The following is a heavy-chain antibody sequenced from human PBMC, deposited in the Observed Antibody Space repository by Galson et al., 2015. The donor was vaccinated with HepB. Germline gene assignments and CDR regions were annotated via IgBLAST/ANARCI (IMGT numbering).Heavy chain of an antibody. CDR3: ARVDCSSTTCYRFDY. CDR1: GFTFKKYA. J-gene: IGHJ4*02. Sequence: SLRLSCAASGFTFKKYAMHWVRQAPGKGLEWVAVISYDGSDKYYADSVKGRFTISRDNSKNTLYLQINSLRVEDTAMYYCARVDCSSTTCYRFDYWGQGTLVTVSS. CDR2: ISYDGSDK. V-gene: IGHV3-30-3*01. D-gene: IGHD2-2*02.